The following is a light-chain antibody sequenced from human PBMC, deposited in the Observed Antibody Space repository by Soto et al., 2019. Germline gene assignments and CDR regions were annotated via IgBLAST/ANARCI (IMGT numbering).Light chain of an antibody. CDR3: LQYGSSSWT. V-gene: IGKV3-20*01. Sequence: EIVLTQSPGTLSLSPGERATLSCRASQIVSSSYLAWYQQKPGQAPRLLIYGTSSRATAIPDRFSGSGSGTDFTLTISRLEPEDFAVYYCLQYGSSSWTFGQGTKVDIK. CDR2: GTS. CDR1: QIVSSSY. J-gene: IGKJ1*01.